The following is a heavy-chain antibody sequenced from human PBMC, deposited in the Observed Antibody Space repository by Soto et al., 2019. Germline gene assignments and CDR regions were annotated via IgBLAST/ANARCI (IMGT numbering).Heavy chain of an antibody. J-gene: IGHJ6*02. D-gene: IGHD3-3*01. Sequence: ASVKVSCKACGFSFSDYFMHWVRQAPGQGLEWMGIINPSGDRTDYAQKFQGRVTITMDTSTSTVYMDLSSLRYEDTAVYYCVRGERFLEWLFPARDYYYYGMDVWGQGTTVTVSS. V-gene: IGHV1-46*01. CDR2: INPSGDRT. CDR3: VRGERFLEWLFPARDYYYYGMDV. CDR1: GFSFSDYF.